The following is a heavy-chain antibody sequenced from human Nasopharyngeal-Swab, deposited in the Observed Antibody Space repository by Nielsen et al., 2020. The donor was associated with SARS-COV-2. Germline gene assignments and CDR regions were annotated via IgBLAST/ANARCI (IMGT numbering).Heavy chain of an antibody. J-gene: IGHJ5*02. Sequence: ASVKVSCKASGYTFTSYYMHWVRQAPGQGLEWMGIINPSGGSTSYAQKFQGRVTMTRDTSTSTVYMELSSPRSENTAVYYCARGGQRHIVVVTANNWFDPWGQGTLVTVSS. D-gene: IGHD2-21*02. CDR1: GYTFTSYY. CDR3: ARGGQRHIVVVTANNWFDP. V-gene: IGHV1-46*01. CDR2: INPSGGST.